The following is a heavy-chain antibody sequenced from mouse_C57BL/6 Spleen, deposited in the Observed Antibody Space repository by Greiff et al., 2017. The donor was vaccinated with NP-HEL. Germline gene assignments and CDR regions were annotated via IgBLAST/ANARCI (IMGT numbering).Heavy chain of an antibody. J-gene: IGHJ2*01. CDR1: GYAFSSYW. V-gene: IGHV1-80*01. CDR2: IYPGDGDT. D-gene: IGHD1-1*01. Sequence: VQLQQSGAELVKPGASVKISCKASGYAFSSYWMNWVQQRPGKGLEWIGQIYPGDGDTNYNGKFKGKATLTADKSSSTAYMQLSSLTSEDSAVYFCAKSQELTPLDWGQGTTLTVSS. CDR3: AKSQELTPLD.